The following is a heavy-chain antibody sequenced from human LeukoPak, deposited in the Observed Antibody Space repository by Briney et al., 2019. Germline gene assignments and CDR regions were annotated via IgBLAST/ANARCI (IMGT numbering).Heavy chain of an antibody. CDR1: GGSISSYY. J-gene: IGHJ4*02. V-gene: IGHV4-59*01. CDR3: AREANYYGSGSYFEGTFDY. D-gene: IGHD3-10*01. CDR2: IYHSGST. Sequence: SETLSLTCTVSGGSISSYYWSWIRQPPGKGLEGIGDIYHSGSTNYNPSLKSRVTISVDTSKNEFSLKLTSVTAADTAVYYCAREANYYGSGSYFEGTFDYWGQGSLVTVSS.